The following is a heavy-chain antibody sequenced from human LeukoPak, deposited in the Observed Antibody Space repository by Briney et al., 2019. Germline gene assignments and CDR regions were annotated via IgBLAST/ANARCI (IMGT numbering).Heavy chain of an antibody. V-gene: IGHV3-30-3*01. J-gene: IGHJ3*02. CDR2: ISYDGSNE. D-gene: IGHD2-2*01. Sequence: GGSLRLSCAASGFTFSGYAMHWVRQAPGKGLEWVAVISYDGSNEYYADSVKGRFTISRDNSKNTLYLQMNSLSVEDTAVYYCAREGVPAAFDIWGQGTMVTVSS. CDR3: AREGVPAAFDI. CDR1: GFTFSGYA.